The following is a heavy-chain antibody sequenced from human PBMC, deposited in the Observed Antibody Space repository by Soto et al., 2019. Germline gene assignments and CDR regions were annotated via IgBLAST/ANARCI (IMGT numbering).Heavy chain of an antibody. J-gene: IGHJ4*02. V-gene: IGHV3-74*01. CDR2: IKSDGSSA. CDR3: ARDGEQTGDPGDY. CDR1: EFTFSRHW. Sequence: EVQLVESGGGLVQPGGSLRLSCVASEFTFSRHWMHWVRQAPGKGLVWVSRIKSDGSSANYADTVKGRFTISRDNAKNTLYLQMNSLGAEDTAVYYWARDGEQTGDPGDYWGQGTLVTVSS. D-gene: IGHD7-27*01.